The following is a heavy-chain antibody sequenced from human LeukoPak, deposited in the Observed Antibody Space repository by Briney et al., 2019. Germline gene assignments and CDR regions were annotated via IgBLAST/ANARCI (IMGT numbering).Heavy chain of an antibody. CDR2: IIPIFGTA. V-gene: IGHV1-69*01. J-gene: IGHJ6*03. Sequence: GSSVKVSCKASGGTFSSYAISWVRQAPGQGPEWMGGIIPIFGTANYAQKFQGRVTITADESTSTAYMELSSLRSEDTAVYYCARQVWGSITYYYYYMDVWGKGTTVTVSS. CDR1: GGTFSSYA. D-gene: IGHD3-16*01. CDR3: ARQVWGSITYYYYYMDV.